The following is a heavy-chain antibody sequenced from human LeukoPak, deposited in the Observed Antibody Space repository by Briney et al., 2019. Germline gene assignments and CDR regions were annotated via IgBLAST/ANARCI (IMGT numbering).Heavy chain of an antibody. CDR3: ARATTRGSGSYYNFDY. D-gene: IGHD3-10*01. V-gene: IGHV4-59*01. CDR1: GGSISSYY. CDR2: NYYSGST. Sequence: SETLSLTCTVSGGSISSYYWIWMRQPPGKGLEWIGYNYYSGSTNYNPSLKSRVTISVDTSKNQFSLKLSSVTAADTAVYYCARATTRGSGSYYNFDYWGQGTLVTVSS. J-gene: IGHJ4*02.